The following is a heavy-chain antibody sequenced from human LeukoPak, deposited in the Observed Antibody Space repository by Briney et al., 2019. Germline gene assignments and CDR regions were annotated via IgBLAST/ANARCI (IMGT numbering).Heavy chain of an antibody. CDR1: GDSVSSNSAA. D-gene: IGHD6-6*01. Sequence: SQTLSLTCAISGDSVSSNSAAWNWFRQSPSRGLEWLGRTYYRSRWYDDYVVSVKSRITINPDTSKNQFSLRLNSVTPEDTAVYYCARFNRSSKWFDPWGQGTLVTVSS. V-gene: IGHV6-1*01. CDR2: TYYRSRWYD. J-gene: IGHJ5*02. CDR3: ARFNRSSKWFDP.